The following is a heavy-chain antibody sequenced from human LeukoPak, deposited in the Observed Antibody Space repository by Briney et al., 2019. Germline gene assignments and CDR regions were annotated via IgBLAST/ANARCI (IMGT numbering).Heavy chain of an antibody. D-gene: IGHD6-13*01. CDR1: GGSFSGYY. CDR2: INHSGST. J-gene: IGHJ3*02. V-gene: IGHV4-34*01. CDR3: ARTAEVPGDITAAGTVYSAFDI. Sequence: SETLSLTCAVYGGSFSGYYWSWIRQPPGKGLEWIGEINHSGSTNYNPSLKSRVTISVDTSKNQFSLKLSSVTAADTAVYYCARTAEVPGDITAAGTVYSAFDIWGQGTMVTVSS.